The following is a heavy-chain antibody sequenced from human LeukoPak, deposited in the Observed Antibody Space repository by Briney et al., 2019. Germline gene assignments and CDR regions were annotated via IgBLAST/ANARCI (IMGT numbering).Heavy chain of an antibody. D-gene: IGHD1-1*01. Sequence: LGESLKISCKGSGYSFTTYWISWVRQMPGKGLEWMGRIDPSDSYTNYSPSFQGHVTISADKSISTAYLQWSGLKASDTAMYYCARRARWREVDYWGQGTLVTVSS. CDR2: IDPSDSYT. V-gene: IGHV5-10-1*01. J-gene: IGHJ4*02. CDR3: ARRARWREVDY. CDR1: GYSFTTYW.